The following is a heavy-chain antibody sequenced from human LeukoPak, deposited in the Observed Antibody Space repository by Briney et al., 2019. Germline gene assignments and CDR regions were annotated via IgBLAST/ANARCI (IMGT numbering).Heavy chain of an antibody. V-gene: IGHV3-30-3*01. CDR2: ISYDGSNK. D-gene: IGHD3-22*01. CDR1: GFTFSSYA. CDR3: ARVGYDSSGYPISFDY. J-gene: IGHJ4*02. Sequence: PGGSLRLSCAASGFTFSSYAMHWVRQAPGKGLEWVAVISYDGSNKYYADSVKGRFTISRDNSKNTLYLQMNSLRAEDTAVYYCARVGYDSSGYPISFDYWGQGTLVTVSS.